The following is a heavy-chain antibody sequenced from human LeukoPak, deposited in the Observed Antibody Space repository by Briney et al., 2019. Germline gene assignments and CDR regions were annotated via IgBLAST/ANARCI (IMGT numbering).Heavy chain of an antibody. J-gene: IGHJ4*02. CDR1: GYTFTGYY. CDR2: INAGNGNT. D-gene: IGHD6-6*01. Sequence: GASVKVSCKASGYTFTGYYMHWVRQAPGQGLEWMGWINAGNGNTKYSQKFQGRVTITRDTSASTAYMELSSLRSEDTAVYYCARGSSSGFDYWGQGTLVTVSS. V-gene: IGHV1-3*01. CDR3: ARGSSSGFDY.